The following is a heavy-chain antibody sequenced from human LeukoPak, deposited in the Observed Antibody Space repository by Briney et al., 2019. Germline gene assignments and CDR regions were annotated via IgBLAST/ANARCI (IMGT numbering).Heavy chain of an antibody. D-gene: IGHD4-17*01. J-gene: IGHJ4*02. CDR3: AREPVDYGDYDFDY. V-gene: IGHV4-39*07. CDR2: IYYSGST. CDR1: GGSISSSSYY. Sequence: SETLSLTCTVSGGSISSSSYYWGWIRQPPGKGLEWIGSIYYSGSTDYNPSLKSRVTISVDTSKNQFSLRLSSVTAADTAVYYCAREPVDYGDYDFDYWGQGTLVTVSS.